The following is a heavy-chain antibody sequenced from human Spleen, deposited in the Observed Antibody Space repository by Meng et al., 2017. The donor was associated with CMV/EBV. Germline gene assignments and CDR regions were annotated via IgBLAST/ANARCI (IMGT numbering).Heavy chain of an antibody. V-gene: IGHV4-31*02. CDR1: IGSGDSY. CDR3: ARGGYCTTISCYYIHDFDP. D-gene: IGHD2-2*01. J-gene: IGHJ5*02. CDR2: IYYTGRT. Sequence: IGSGDSYWTWIRQHPGEGLEWIGHIYYTGRTYYNPSLKSRVIISVDVSENQFSLDLRSVTAADTAVYYCARGGYCTTISCYYIHDFDPWGQGTLVTVSS.